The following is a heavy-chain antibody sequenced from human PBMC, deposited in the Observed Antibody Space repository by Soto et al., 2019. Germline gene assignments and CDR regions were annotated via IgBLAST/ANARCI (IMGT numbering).Heavy chain of an antibody. D-gene: IGHD4-17*01. Sequence: GSLRRSCAASGFTFSSYDMHWVRQAPGKGLEWVSAISGSGGSTYYADSVKGRFTISRDNSKNTLYLQMNSLRAEDTAVYYCAKDPRGTVTTYDYWGQGTLVTVSS. CDR1: GFTFSSYD. V-gene: IGHV3-23*01. CDR3: AKDPRGTVTTYDY. CDR2: ISGSGGST. J-gene: IGHJ4*02.